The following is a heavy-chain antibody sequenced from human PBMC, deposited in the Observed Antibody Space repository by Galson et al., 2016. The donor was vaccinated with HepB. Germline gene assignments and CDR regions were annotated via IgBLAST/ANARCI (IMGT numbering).Heavy chain of an antibody. V-gene: IGHV1-69*01. Sequence: QSGAEVKKPGESLRISCKASGGSFRSHAITWVRQAPGQGLEWMGGIVPMFDSSKYAQKFQARATITADESTTTVYLELNSLTSDDTAVYYCARGRSPYPRSYFGMDVWGQGTTVSVSS. J-gene: IGHJ6*02. CDR2: IVPMFDSS. CDR1: GGSFRSHA. CDR3: ARGRSPYPRSYFGMDV. D-gene: IGHD2-2*01.